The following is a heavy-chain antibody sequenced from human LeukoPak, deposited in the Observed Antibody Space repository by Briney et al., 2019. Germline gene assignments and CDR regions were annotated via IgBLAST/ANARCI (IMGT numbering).Heavy chain of an antibody. CDR3: AKEGRSLQTY. V-gene: IGHV3-7*03. CDR2: IKEDGTET. Sequence: PGGSLRLSCAASGFTFDDYAMHWVRQAPGKGLEWVANIKEDGTETYYVDSVKGRFTISRDNAKNSLYLQMNSLRVKDTAVYYCAKEGRSLQTYWGQGTLVTVSS. J-gene: IGHJ4*02. D-gene: IGHD5-24*01. CDR1: GFTFDDYA.